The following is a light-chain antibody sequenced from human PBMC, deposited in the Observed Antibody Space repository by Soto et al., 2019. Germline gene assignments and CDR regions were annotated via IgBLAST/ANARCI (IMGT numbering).Light chain of an antibody. J-gene: IGLJ2*01. CDR2: DDS. CDR3: QVWDSGSDL. V-gene: IGLV3-21*02. Sequence: SYELTQPPSVSVAPGQTATFICGGDNIGYKTVHWYQQRPGQAPVLVVYDDSDRPSGIPERFSGSNDGNTATLTINSVEAGDEADYYCQVWDSGSDLFGGGTKLTVL. CDR1: NIGYKT.